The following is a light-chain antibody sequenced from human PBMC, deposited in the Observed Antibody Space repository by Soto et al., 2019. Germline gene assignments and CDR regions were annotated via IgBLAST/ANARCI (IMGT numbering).Light chain of an antibody. CDR3: AAWDASLRGLE. CDR2: NNS. J-gene: IGLJ2*01. CDR1: SSNIGSNT. Sequence: QSVLTQPPSASGTPGQMVTISCSGSSSNIGSNTVNWYQQLPGMAPKLLIYNNSQRPSGVPDRFSGSKSGTSASLAISGLQSQEEAEYYCAAWDASLRGLEFGGGTKLTVL. V-gene: IGLV1-44*01.